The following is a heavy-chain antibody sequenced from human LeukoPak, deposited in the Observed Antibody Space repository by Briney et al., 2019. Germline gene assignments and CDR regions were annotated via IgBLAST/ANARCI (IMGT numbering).Heavy chain of an antibody. J-gene: IGHJ4*02. CDR2: IWHDGSNN. V-gene: IGHV3-33*01. D-gene: IGHD7-27*01. Sequence: GGSLRLSCAASAFTFSSYGMHWVRQAPGKGLEWVALIWHDGSNNYYADSVKGRFTISRDNSKNTLYLQMNSLRAEDTAVYYCARDKAGDHDYWGQGTLVTVSS. CDR1: AFTFSSYG. CDR3: ARDKAGDHDY.